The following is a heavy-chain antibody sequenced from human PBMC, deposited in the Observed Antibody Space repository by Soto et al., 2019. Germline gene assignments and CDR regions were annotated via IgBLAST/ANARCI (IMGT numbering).Heavy chain of an antibody. V-gene: IGHV4-4*02. CDR1: VGSISTYDW. J-gene: IGHJ4*02. D-gene: IGHD3-3*01. CDR2: MFHSGGA. Sequence: PSETLSLTCVFSVGSISTYDWWTWVRQPPGKGLEWIGKMFHSGGADYSPSLKSRVTISADSSKNHFSLRLTAVTAADTAVYYCATGNVDSMLEYWGQGTQVIVSS. CDR3: ATGNVDSMLEY.